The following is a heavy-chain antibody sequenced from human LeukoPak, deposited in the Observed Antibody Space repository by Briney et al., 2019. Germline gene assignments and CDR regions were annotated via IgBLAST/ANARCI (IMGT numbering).Heavy chain of an antibody. CDR2: IYYGGST. CDR3: ARARLDSSGRFDY. J-gene: IGHJ4*02. Sequence: SETPSLTCTVSGGSISSYYWSWIRQSPGKGLEWIGYIYYGGSTDYNPSLKSRVTISKDTSKTQFSLRLSSVTAADTAVYYCARARLDSSGRFDYWGQGTLVTVSS. CDR1: GGSISSYY. D-gene: IGHD3-22*01. V-gene: IGHV4-59*01.